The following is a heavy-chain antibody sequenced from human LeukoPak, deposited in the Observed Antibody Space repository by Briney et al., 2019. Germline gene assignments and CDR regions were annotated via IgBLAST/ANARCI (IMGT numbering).Heavy chain of an antibody. CDR2: IKSKTDGGTT. CDR3: TSPREERWLQKYYNYMDV. J-gene: IGHJ6*03. D-gene: IGHD5-24*01. Sequence: GGSLRLSCAASGFTFSNAWMSWVRQAPGKGLEWVGRIKSKTDGGTTDYAAPVKGRFTISRDDSKNTLYLQMNSLKTEDTAVYYCTSPREERWLQKYYNYMDVWGKGTTVTVSS. CDR1: GFTFSNAW. V-gene: IGHV3-15*01.